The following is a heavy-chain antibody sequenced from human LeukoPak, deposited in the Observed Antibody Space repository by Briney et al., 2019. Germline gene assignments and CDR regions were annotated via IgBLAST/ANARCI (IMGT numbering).Heavy chain of an antibody. J-gene: IGHJ4*02. Sequence: PGGSLRLSCEVSGFILSTYWMSWVRQAPGRGLAWVACIKEDESEKYYVISVKGPFTISRDNVKNSIYFQMNSMRGYDTAVYYCVRDGRWRLVGDFWGQGTLVAVSS. D-gene: IGHD4-23*01. CDR2: IKEDESEK. CDR1: GFILSTYW. V-gene: IGHV3-7*01. CDR3: VRDGRWRLVGDF.